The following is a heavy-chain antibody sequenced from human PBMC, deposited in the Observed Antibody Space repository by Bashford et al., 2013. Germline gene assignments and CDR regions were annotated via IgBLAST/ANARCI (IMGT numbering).Heavy chain of an antibody. J-gene: IGHJ6*02. Sequence: SRSTLGEPTQTLTLTCTVSGSHSAMLEWGVRLGVRPAPTGKGPGSGLHYIFSNDEKSYSTSLKSRLTISKDTSKSQVVLTMTNMDPVDTATYYCARNSGSSSWYSQNYYGMDVWGQGTTVTVSS. CDR3: ARNSGSSSWYSQNYYGMDV. V-gene: IGHV2-26*01. D-gene: IGHD6-13*01. CDR2: IFSNDEK. CDR1: GSHSAMLEWG.